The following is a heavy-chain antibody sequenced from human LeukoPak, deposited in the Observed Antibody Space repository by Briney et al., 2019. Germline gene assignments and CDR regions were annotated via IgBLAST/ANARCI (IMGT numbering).Heavy chain of an antibody. V-gene: IGHV4-4*07. CDR2: IYSSGSF. CDR3: ARDLRSMGWFDL. Sequence: LETLSLTCTVSGGSLSLYYWTWIRQSAGKGLEWIGRIYSSGSFNYSPSLKSRVSMSVDTSKNQFSLKLSSVTAADTAVYYCARDLRSMGWFDLWGQGSLVIVSS. D-gene: IGHD4-17*01. J-gene: IGHJ5*02. CDR1: GGSLSLYY.